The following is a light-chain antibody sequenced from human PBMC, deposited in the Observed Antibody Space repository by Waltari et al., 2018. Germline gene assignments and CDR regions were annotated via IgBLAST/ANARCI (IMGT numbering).Light chain of an antibody. CDR3: QVWDPDIGHWM. V-gene: IGLV3-21*02. CDR1: HIGGKS. J-gene: IGLJ3*02. Sequence: SYVLTQPPSVSVAPGQTARIHCAASHIGGKSVHWYQQKPGQAPVLVVYDDNVRPSGISERFSGSTSPNTATLTIRRVEVGDEADYYCQVWDPDIGHWMFGGGTKLT. CDR2: DDN.